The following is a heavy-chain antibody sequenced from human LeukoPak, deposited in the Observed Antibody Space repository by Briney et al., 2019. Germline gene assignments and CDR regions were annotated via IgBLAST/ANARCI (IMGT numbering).Heavy chain of an antibody. J-gene: IGHJ5*02. D-gene: IGHD2-2*02. CDR3: ARHPPRDCSSSSCYKRWFDP. V-gene: IGHV4-59*08. CDR2: IYYSGST. Sequence: PSETLSLTCTVSGGSISSYYWSWIRQPPGKGLEWIGYIYYSGSTNYNPSLKSRVTISVDTSKNQFSLKLSSVTAADTAVYYCARHPPRDCSSSSCYKRWFDPWGQGTLVTVSS. CDR1: GGSISSYY.